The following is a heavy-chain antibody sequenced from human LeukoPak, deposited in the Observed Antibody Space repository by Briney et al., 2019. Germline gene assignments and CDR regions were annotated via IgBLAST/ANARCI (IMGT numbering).Heavy chain of an antibody. Sequence: GGSLRLSCGASGFTFSTYGMHWVRQAPGKGLEWVAFTRFDGSNEYYADSVKGRFTISRDNSKNTLYLQMNSVTAEDTAVYYCAKSISGYSNSWYCLDYWGQGTLVTVSS. V-gene: IGHV3-30*02. D-gene: IGHD6-13*01. CDR2: TRFDGSNE. CDR3: AKSISGYSNSWYCLDY. CDR1: GFTFSTYG. J-gene: IGHJ4*02.